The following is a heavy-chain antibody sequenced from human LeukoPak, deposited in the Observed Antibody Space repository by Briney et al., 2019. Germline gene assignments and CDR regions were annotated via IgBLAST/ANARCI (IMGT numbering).Heavy chain of an antibody. Sequence: PSETLSLTCTVSGDSISSTSYYWGWIRQPPGKGLEWIGTLSYTGSTYYNPSLKSRVSMSIDTSKNQFSLKLSSVTAADTAVYYCARDGYYDSSGFYSSFDVWGQGTLVTVSS. D-gene: IGHD3-22*01. V-gene: IGHV4-39*07. CDR1: GDSISSTSYY. CDR2: LSYTGST. CDR3: ARDGYYDSSGFYSSFDV. J-gene: IGHJ5*02.